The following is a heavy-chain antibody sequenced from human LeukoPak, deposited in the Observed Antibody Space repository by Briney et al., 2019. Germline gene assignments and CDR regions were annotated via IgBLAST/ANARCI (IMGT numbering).Heavy chain of an antibody. CDR2: IYYSGST. D-gene: IGHD2-15*01. CDR3: ARDWGVISGRVFDY. CDR1: GASISSSSFF. Sequence: PSETLSLTCTVSGASISSSSFFWGWIRQPPGRGLEWIGGIYYSGSTYYNPSLKSRVTISVDTSKNQFSLKLSSVTAADTAIYYCARDWGVISGRVFDYWGQGTLVTVPS. V-gene: IGHV4-39*07. J-gene: IGHJ4*02.